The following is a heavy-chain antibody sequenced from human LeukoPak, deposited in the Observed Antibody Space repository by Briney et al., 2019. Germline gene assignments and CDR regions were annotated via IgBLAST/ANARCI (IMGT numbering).Heavy chain of an antibody. CDR1: GGSISSYY. D-gene: IGHD6-13*01. V-gene: IGHV4-59*01. J-gene: IGHJ6*02. CDR3: ARVPIAAAALSGMDV. CDR2: IYYSGST. Sequence: SETLSLTCTVSGGSISSYYWSWIGQPPGKGLEWIGYIYYSGSTNYNPSLKSRVTISVDTSKNQFSLKLSSVTAADTAVYYCARVPIAAAALSGMDVWGQGTTVTVSS.